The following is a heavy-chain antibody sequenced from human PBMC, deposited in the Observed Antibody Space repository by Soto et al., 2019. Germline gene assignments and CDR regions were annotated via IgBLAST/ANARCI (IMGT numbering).Heavy chain of an antibody. J-gene: IGHJ4*02. CDR3: ARGVPYGDLRD. CDR2: ISDSGDSI. V-gene: IGHV3-48*03. D-gene: IGHD4-17*01. CDR1: GFTFSRDE. Sequence: GGSLRLSCVVSGFTFSRDEMHWVRQAPGKGLEWLSYISDSGDSIYYADSVKGRFTISRDNAKNSLYLQMHSLRAGDTALYYCARGVPYGDLRDWGQGTLVTVSS.